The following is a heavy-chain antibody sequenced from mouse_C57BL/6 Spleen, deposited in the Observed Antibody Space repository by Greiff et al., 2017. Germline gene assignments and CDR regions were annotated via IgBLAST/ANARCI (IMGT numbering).Heavy chain of an antibody. D-gene: IGHD1-1*01. Sequence: EVQGVESGGGLVQPKGSLKLSCAASGFSFNTYAMNWVRQAPGKGLEWVARIRSKSDNYATYYADSVKDRFTISRDDSESMLYLQMNNLKTEDTAMYYCVREDGSSYPFAYWGQGTLVTVSA. J-gene: IGHJ3*01. CDR3: VREDGSSYPFAY. V-gene: IGHV10-1*01. CDR1: GFSFNTYA. CDR2: IRSKSDNYAT.